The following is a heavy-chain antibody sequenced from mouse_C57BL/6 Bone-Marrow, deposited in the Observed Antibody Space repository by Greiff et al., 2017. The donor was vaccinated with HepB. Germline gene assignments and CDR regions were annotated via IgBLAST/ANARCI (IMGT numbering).Heavy chain of an antibody. CDR2: INPGSGGT. CDR3: ARGTAQATDY. J-gene: IGHJ2*01. V-gene: IGHV1-54*01. D-gene: IGHD3-2*02. Sequence: VQLQQSGAELVRPGTSVKVSCKASGYAFTNYLIEWVKQRPGQGLEWIGVINPGSGGTNYNEKFKGKATLTADKSSSTAYMQLSSLTSEDSAVYFCARGTAQATDYWGQGTTLTVSS. CDR1: GYAFTNYL.